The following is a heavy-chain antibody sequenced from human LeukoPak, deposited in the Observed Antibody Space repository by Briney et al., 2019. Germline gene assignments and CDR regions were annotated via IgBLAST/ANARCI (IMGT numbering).Heavy chain of an antibody. CDR2: IYPGDSDI. CDR1: GYGFSAYW. V-gene: IGHV5-51*01. D-gene: IGHD4-17*01. CDR3: AKSKTTVTTSFDY. J-gene: IGHJ4*02. Sequence: GESLKISCKGSGYGFSAYWIGWVRQMSGKGPEWMGIIYPGDSDIKYGPTFQGQVSISADKSLTTAYLQWDSLQASDTAMYYCAKSKTTVTTSFDYWGQGTLSPSRQ.